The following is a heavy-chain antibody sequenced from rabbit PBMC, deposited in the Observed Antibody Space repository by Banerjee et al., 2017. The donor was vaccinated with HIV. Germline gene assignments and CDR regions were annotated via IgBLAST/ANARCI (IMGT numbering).Heavy chain of an antibody. CDR3: ARDGGYADYGYALNL. J-gene: IGHJ4*01. Sequence: QEQLEESGGDLVKPEGSLTLTCTASGFSFSSSYYMCWVCQAPGKGLEWIGCIYDGDGSTYYASWVNGRFTISKTSSTTVTLQMTSLTAADTATYFCARDGGYADYGYALNLWGPGTLVTVS. CDR2: IYDGDGST. CDR1: GFSFSSSYY. V-gene: IGHV1S45*01. D-gene: IGHD6-1*01.